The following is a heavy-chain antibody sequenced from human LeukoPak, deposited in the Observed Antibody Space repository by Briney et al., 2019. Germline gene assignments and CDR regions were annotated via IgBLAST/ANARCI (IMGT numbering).Heavy chain of an antibody. CDR2: ISGSSDHI. D-gene: IGHD3-22*01. J-gene: IGHJ4*02. CDR3: ARHFFDSSGHYYEGY. Sequence: GGSLRLSCVASGFTFSNYAMSWVRQAPGKGLEWVSAISGSSDHIHYADSMKGRFTISRDNAKNSLYMNMNSLPAEDTGVYYCARHFFDSSGHYYEGYWGQGTVVTVSS. V-gene: IGHV3-21*01. CDR1: GFTFSNYA.